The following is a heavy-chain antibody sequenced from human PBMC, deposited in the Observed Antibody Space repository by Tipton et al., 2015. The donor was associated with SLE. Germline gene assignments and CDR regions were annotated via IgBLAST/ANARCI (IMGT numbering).Heavy chain of an antibody. D-gene: IGHD2-2*01. CDR1: GYTFTSYD. Sequence: QLVQSGAEVKKPGASVKVSCKASGYTFTSYDINWVRQATGQGLEWMGWMNPNSGNTGYAQKFQGRVTMTRNTSISTAYMELSSLRAEDTAVYFCPRGEPPPASFFGCWGQGTLVTVSS. V-gene: IGHV1-8*01. CDR2: MNPNSGNT. CDR3: PRGEPPPASFFGC. J-gene: IGHJ4*02.